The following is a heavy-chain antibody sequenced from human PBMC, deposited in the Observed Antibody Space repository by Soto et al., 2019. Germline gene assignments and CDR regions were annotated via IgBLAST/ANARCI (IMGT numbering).Heavy chain of an antibody. D-gene: IGHD2-2*01. Sequence: QVHLIQSGAEVKKPGSSVKVSCKAAGGTFNTYTLFWVRQAPGHGLEWMGRIIPMLPVTNSAQKFQGRLTLTAHQSTGTAFMELTSLTFDDPAVYYCSIGSWSAETFDVWGQGTMVTVSS. CDR3: SIGSWSAETFDV. CDR1: GGTFNTYT. V-gene: IGHV1-69*02. J-gene: IGHJ3*01. CDR2: IIPMLPVT.